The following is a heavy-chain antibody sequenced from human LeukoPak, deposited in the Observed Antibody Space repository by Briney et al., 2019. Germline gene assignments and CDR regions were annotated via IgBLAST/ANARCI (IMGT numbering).Heavy chain of an antibody. Sequence: GGSLRLSCAASGFTFSSYGMHWVRQAPGKGLEWVAVISYDGSNKYYADSVKGRFTISRDNTKNSLFLQMNSLRAEDTAVYYCARDHYYDSSGYYFYYYGVDVWGQGTTVTVSS. D-gene: IGHD3-22*01. CDR2: ISYDGSNK. CDR1: GFTFSSYG. V-gene: IGHV3-30*03. J-gene: IGHJ6*02. CDR3: ARDHYYDSSGYYFYYYGVDV.